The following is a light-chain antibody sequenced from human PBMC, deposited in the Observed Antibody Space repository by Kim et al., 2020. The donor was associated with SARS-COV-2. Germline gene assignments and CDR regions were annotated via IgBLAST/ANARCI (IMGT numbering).Light chain of an antibody. V-gene: IGKV3-20*01. J-gene: IGKJ2*01. CDR2: DAS. Sequence: EIVLTQSPGTLSLSPGDRATLSCRASQSASSSRQLAWYQQKPGQAPRLLIYDASSRATGIPDRFSGSRSGTDFTLTISRLEPEDFAVYHCQQYDGSPPMYTFGQGTKLEIK. CDR3: QQYDGSPPMYT. CDR1: QSASSSRQ.